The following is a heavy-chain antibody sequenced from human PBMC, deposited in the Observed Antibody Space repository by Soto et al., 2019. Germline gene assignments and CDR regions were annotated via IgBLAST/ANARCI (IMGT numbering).Heavy chain of an antibody. CDR2: FDPEDGET. Sequence: ASVKVSCKVSGYTLTELSMHWVRQAPGKGLEWMGGFDPEDGETIYAQKFQGRVTMTEDTSTDTAYMELSSLRSEDTAVYYCATQGDPNYYYYYGMHVWGQGTTVTVSS. J-gene: IGHJ6*02. CDR1: GYTLTELS. V-gene: IGHV1-24*01. CDR3: ATQGDPNYYYYYGMHV.